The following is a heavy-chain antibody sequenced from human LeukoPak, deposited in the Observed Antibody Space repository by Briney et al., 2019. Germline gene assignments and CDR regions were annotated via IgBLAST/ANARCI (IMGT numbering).Heavy chain of an antibody. CDR1: GFTFSSYA. J-gene: IGHJ5*02. CDR2: ISGSGGST. V-gene: IGHV3-23*01. CDR3: AKLEYYDSSGREGWFDP. D-gene: IGHD3-22*01. Sequence: PGGSLRLSCAASGFTFSSYAMSWVRQAPGKGLEWVSAISGSGGSTYYADSVKGRFTISRDNSKNTLYLQMNSLRAEDTAVYYCAKLEYYDSSGREGWFDPWGQGTLVTVSS.